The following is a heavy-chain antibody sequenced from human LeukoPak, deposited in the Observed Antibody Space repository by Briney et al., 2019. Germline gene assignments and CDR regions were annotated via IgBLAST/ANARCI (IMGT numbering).Heavy chain of an antibody. V-gene: IGHV3-74*01. Sequence: GGSLRPSCAASGFTLSSYWMTWVRQAPGKGLVWVSRINTDGSSTNYADSVKGRFTISRDNAKLYLQMNSLRAEDTAVYYCARGLLGIDYWGQGTLVTVSS. J-gene: IGHJ4*02. CDR3: ARGLLGIDY. D-gene: IGHD2-8*02. CDR1: GFTLSSYW. CDR2: INTDGSST.